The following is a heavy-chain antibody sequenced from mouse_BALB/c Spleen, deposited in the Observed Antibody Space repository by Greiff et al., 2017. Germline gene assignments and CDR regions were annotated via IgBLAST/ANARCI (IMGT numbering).Heavy chain of an antibody. Sequence: EVQLQESGGGLVKPGGSLKLSCAASGFTFSSYAMSWVRQTPEKRLEWVASISSGGSTYYPDSVKGRFTISRDNARNILYLQMSSLRSEDTAMYYCARENYGDYFDYWGQGTTLTVSS. V-gene: IGHV5-6-5*01. CDR2: ISSGGST. CDR1: GFTFSSYA. J-gene: IGHJ2*01. D-gene: IGHD1-2*01. CDR3: ARENYGDYFDY.